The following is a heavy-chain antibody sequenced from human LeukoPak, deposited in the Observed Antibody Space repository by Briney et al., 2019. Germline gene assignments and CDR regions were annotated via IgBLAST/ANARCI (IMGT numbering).Heavy chain of an antibody. CDR2: IKSETDGGTT. J-gene: IGHJ6*02. CDR1: GFTVRNAW. D-gene: IGHD3/OR15-3a*01. CDR3: TTGTSL. Sequence: GGSLRLSCAASGFTVRNAWMSWVRQAPGKGMECVGHIKSETDGGTTDCSAPVKDRFSISRDDSKSTLYLQMNSLKTDDTALYYCTTGTSLWGQGTTVTVSS. V-gene: IGHV3-15*01.